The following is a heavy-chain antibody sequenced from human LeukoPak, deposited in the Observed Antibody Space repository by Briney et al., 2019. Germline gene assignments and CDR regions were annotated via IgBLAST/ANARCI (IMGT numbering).Heavy chain of an antibody. D-gene: IGHD6-6*01. CDR2: ISYDGSNK. Sequence: PGGSLRLSCAASGFTFSSYGMHWVRQAPGKGLEWVAVISYDGSNKYYADSVKGRFTISRDNSKNTLYLQMNSLRAEDTAVYYCVGEGSSSWGQGTLVTVSS. J-gene: IGHJ4*02. CDR3: VGEGSSS. CDR1: GFTFSSYG. V-gene: IGHV3-30*03.